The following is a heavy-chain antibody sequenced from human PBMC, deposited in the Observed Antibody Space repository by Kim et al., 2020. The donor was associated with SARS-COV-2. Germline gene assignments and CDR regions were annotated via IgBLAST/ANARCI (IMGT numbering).Heavy chain of an antibody. J-gene: IGHJ5*02. V-gene: IGHV1-2*02. CDR3: ARDSEGYSSSWYWFDP. Sequence: KFQGRVTMTRDTSISTAYMELSRLRSDDTAVYYCARDSEGYSSSWYWFDPWGQGTLVTVSS. D-gene: IGHD6-13*01.